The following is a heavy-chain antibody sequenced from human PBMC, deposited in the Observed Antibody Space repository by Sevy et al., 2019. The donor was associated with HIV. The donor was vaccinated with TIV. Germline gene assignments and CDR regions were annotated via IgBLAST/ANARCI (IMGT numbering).Heavy chain of an antibody. J-gene: IGHJ4*02. CDR1: GFTFSSYA. V-gene: IGHV3-23*01. CDR2: ISGSGGSADYT. Sequence: GGSLRLSCAASGFTFSSYAMSWVRQAPGKGLEWVSAISGSGGSADYTYYADSVKGRFTISRDNSKNTLYLQMNGLRAEDTAVYYCAKEVSEHSYSDYWGQGTLVTVSS. D-gene: IGHD3-10*01. CDR3: AKEVSEHSYSDY.